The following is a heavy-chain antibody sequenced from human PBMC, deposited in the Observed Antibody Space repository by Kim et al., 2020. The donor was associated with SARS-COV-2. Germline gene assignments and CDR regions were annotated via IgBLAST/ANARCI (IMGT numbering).Heavy chain of an antibody. J-gene: IGHJ4*02. Sequence: ASVKVSCKASGYTLTDYAMNWVRQAPGQGLEWMGWISTNTGNPTYAQDFTGRFVFSVDTSVNTAYLQINSLKAEDTAVYYCAKNRRYSTSGLRYFDHWGQGTLVTVSS. CDR1: GYTLTDYA. CDR2: ISTNTGNP. D-gene: IGHD6-6*01. CDR3: AKNRRYSTSGLRYFDH. V-gene: IGHV7-4-1*02.